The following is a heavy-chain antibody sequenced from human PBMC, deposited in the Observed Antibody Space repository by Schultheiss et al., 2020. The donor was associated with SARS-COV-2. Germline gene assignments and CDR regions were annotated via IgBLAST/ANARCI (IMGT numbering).Heavy chain of an antibody. V-gene: IGHV4-34*01. CDR3: ARVCTNGVCATWGWFDP. CDR2: INHSGST. Sequence: GSLRLSCAVYGGSFSGYYWSWIRQPPGKGLEWIGEINHSGSTNYNPSLKSRVTISVDTSKNQFSLKLSSVTAADTAVYYCARVCTNGVCATWGWFDPWGQGTLVTVSS. D-gene: IGHD2-8*01. J-gene: IGHJ5*02. CDR1: GGSFSGYY.